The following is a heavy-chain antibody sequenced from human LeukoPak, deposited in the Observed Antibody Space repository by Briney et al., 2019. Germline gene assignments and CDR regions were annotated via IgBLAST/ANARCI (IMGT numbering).Heavy chain of an antibody. CDR3: ARAHCGGDCSPNMDV. V-gene: IGHV4-38-2*02. D-gene: IGHD2-21*02. Sequence: SETLSLTCTVSGYSISSGYYWGWIRQPPGKGLEWIGSIYHSGTTYYNPTLKSRVTISVDTSKNQFSLKLSSVTAADTAVYYCARAHCGGDCSPNMDVWGKGTTVTVSS. CDR2: IYHSGTT. CDR1: GYSISSGYY. J-gene: IGHJ6*03.